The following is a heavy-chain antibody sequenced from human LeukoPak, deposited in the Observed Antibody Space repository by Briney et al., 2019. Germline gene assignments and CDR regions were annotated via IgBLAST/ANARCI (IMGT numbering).Heavy chain of an antibody. V-gene: IGHV1-18*01. CDR3: ARDGDSYYVSYYFDY. J-gene: IGHJ4*02. D-gene: IGHD3-22*01. Sequence: ASVKVSCKASGYTFTSYGISWVRQAPGQGLEWMGWISAYNGNTNYAQKLQGRVTMTTDTSTSTAYMELRSLRSDDTAVYYCARDGDSYYVSYYFDYWGQGTLVTVSS. CDR2: ISAYNGNT. CDR1: GYTFTSYG.